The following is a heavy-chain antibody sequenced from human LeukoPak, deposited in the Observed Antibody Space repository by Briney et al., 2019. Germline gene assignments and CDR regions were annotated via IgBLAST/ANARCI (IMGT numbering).Heavy chain of an antibody. CDR2: ISGSGGST. CDR1: GFTFSNYG. CDR3: AREPPDYYDSSGLGDYFDY. Sequence: GGSLRLSCAASGFTFSNYGMNWVRQAPGKGLEWVSAISGSGGSTYYADSVKGRFTISRDNSKNTLYLQMNSLRAEDTAVYYCAREPPDYYDSSGLGDYFDYWGQGTLVTVSS. J-gene: IGHJ4*02. V-gene: IGHV3-23*01. D-gene: IGHD3-22*01.